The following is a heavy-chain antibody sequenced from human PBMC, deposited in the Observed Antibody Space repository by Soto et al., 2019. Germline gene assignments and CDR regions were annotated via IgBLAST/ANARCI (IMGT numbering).Heavy chain of an antibody. CDR3: ARVDELRVTGGGDERGNFDY. J-gene: IGHJ4*02. CDR1: GFTFSRYW. D-gene: IGHD3-10*01. Sequence: EVQLLESGGTLVAPGESLRLSCAASGFTFSRYWLTWVRQAPGKGLEWVANINQEGTEKNYEDSLKGRFTISRDNAESSLSLHMNSRRVEDTAMYYWARVDELRVTGGGDERGNFDYWGQGAQVIVSS. CDR2: INQEGTEK. V-gene: IGHV3-7*03.